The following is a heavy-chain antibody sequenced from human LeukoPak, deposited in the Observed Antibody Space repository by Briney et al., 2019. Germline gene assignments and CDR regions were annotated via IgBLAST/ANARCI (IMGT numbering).Heavy chain of an antibody. D-gene: IGHD3-3*01. J-gene: IGHJ4*02. CDR2: ISYDGSNK. CDR3: AKSAPEYYDFWSGADY. Sequence: GRSLRLSCAASGFTFSSYGMHWVRQAPGKGLEWVAVISYDGSNKYYADSVKGRFTISRDNSKNTLYLQMNSLRAEDTAAYYCAKSAPEYYDFWSGADYWGQGTLVTVSS. CDR1: GFTFSSYG. V-gene: IGHV3-30*18.